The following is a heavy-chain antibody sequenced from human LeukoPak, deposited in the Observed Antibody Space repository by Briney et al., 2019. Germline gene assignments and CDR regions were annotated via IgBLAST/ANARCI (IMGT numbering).Heavy chain of an antibody. CDR2: INPNSGGT. Sequence: ASVKVSCKASGYTFTGYYMHWVRQAPGQGLEWMGWINPNSGGTNYAQKFQGRVTMTGDTSISTAYMELSRLRSDDTAVYYCARGPGDGYYTERAFDIWGQGTMVTVSS. V-gene: IGHV1-2*02. D-gene: IGHD5-24*01. CDR3: ARGPGDGYYTERAFDI. J-gene: IGHJ3*02. CDR1: GYTFTGYY.